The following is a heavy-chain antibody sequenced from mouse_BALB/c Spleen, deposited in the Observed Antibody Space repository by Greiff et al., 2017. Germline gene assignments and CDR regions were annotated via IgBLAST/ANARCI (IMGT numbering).Heavy chain of an antibody. CDR1: GYSITSGYY. CDR3: ARMGNVYAMDY. Sequence: DVQLQESGPGLVKPSQSLSLTCSVTGYSITSGYYWNWIRQFPGNKLAWMGYISYDGSNNYNPSLKNRISITRDTSKNQFFLKLNSVTTEDTATYYCARMGNVYAMDYWGQGTSVTVSS. V-gene: IGHV3-6*02. D-gene: IGHD2-1*01. CDR2: ISYDGSN. J-gene: IGHJ4*01.